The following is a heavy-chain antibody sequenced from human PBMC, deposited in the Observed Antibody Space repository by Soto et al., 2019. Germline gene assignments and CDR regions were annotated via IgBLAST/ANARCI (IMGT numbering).Heavy chain of an antibody. Sequence: QVQLQESGPGLVKPSGTLSLACAVSSGSISTNSSSNWWSWVRQPPGKGLEWIGEIYHGGNTNYTPSLKSRATISVDKSKNQFSLNLTSGAAADTAVYSCANTGAWRLDVGGKGTTVTVSS. CDR3: ANTGAWRLDV. V-gene: IGHV4-4*02. CDR2: IYHGGNT. J-gene: IGHJ6*04. D-gene: IGHD2-2*02. CDR1: SGSISTNSSSNW.